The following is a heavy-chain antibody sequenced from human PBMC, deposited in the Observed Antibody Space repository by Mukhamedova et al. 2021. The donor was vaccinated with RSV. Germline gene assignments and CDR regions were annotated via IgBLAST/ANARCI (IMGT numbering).Heavy chain of an antibody. J-gene: IGHJ3*02. V-gene: IGHV1-46*01. Sequence: GSTNYAQKFQGRVTMTRDTSTSTVYMEIISLRSDDTVVYFCAREGYSSSWYKAFDIWGPGTMVTVSS. CDR2: GST. D-gene: IGHD6-13*01. CDR3: AREGYSSSWYKAFDI.